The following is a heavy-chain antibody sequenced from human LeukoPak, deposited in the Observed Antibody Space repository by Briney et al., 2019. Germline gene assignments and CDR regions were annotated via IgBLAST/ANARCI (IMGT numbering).Heavy chain of an antibody. J-gene: IGHJ4*02. CDR1: GGSFSGYY. D-gene: IGHD5-18*01. Sequence: SETLSLTCAVYGGSFSGYYWSWIRQPPGKGLEWIGEINHSGSTNYNTSLKSRVTISVDTSKNQLSLKLSSVTAADTAVYYCARVVSVDTAMVFDYWGQGTLVTVSS. CDR3: ARVVSVDTAMVFDY. V-gene: IGHV4-34*01. CDR2: INHSGST.